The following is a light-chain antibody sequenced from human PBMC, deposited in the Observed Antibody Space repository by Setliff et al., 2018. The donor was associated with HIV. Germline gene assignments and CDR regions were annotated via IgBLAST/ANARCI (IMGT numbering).Light chain of an antibody. Sequence: NFMLTQPHSVSESPGKTVTISCTRSSGSIASNYVQWYQQRPGSSPTTVIYEDNQRPSGVPDRFSGSIDSSSNSASLTISGLKTEDEADYYCQSYDSSNVVFGGGTK. CDR1: SGSIASNY. CDR2: EDN. V-gene: IGLV6-57*01. J-gene: IGLJ2*01. CDR3: QSYDSSNVV.